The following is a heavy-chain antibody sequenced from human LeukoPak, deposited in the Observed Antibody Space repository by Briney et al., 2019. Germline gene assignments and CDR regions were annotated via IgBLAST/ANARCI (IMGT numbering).Heavy chain of an antibody. CDR3: ARDSKWLRFFSGVNSAQKFDY. J-gene: IGHJ4*02. Sequence: KAGGSLRLSCAASGFTFSKYWMLWVRQAPGKGLEWVSYISSSSSTIYYADSVKGRFTISRDNAKNSLYLQMNSLRAEDTAVYYCARDSKWLRFFSGVNSAQKFDYWGQGTLVTVSS. D-gene: IGHD5-12*01. V-gene: IGHV3-48*01. CDR1: GFTFSKYW. CDR2: ISSSSSTI.